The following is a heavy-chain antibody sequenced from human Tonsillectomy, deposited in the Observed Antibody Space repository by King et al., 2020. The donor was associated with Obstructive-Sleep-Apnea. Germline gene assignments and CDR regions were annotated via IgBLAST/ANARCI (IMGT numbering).Heavy chain of an antibody. Sequence: VQLQESGPGLVKPSETLSLTCTVSGGSISSYCWSWIRQPPGKGLEWIGYIYYSGSTNYNPSLKSRVTISVDTSKNQVSLKLSSVTAADTAVYYCERQSKYYYYGMDVWGQETTVTVS. V-gene: IGHV4-59*08. CDR2: IYYSGST. CDR3: ERQSKYYYYGMDV. J-gene: IGHJ6*02. CDR1: GGSISSYC.